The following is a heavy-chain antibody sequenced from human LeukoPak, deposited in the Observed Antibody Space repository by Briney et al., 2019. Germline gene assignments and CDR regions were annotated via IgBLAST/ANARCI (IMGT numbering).Heavy chain of an antibody. J-gene: IGHJ4*02. Sequence: SETLSLTCTVSGGSISSSSYYWGWIRQPPGKGLEWIGSIYYSGSTYHNPSLKSRVTISVDTSKNQFSLKLSSVTAADTAVYYCARHSSSWYGCDYWGQGTLVTVSS. V-gene: IGHV4-39*07. CDR2: IYYSGST. CDR1: GGSISSSSYY. D-gene: IGHD6-13*01. CDR3: ARHSSSWYGCDY.